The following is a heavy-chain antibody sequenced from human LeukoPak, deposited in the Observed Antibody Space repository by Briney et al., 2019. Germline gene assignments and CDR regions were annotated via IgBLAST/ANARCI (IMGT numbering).Heavy chain of an antibody. CDR2: IIPIFGTA. V-gene: IGHV1-69*05. J-gene: IGHJ5*02. D-gene: IGHD2-2*01. Sequence: SVKVSCKASGGTFSSYAISWVRQAPGQGLEWMGGIIPIFGTANYAQKFQGRVTITTDESTSTAYMELSSLRSEDTAVYYCTSRAGGPAAIGFDPWGQGTLVTVSS. CDR1: GGTFSSYA. CDR3: TSRAGGPAAIGFDP.